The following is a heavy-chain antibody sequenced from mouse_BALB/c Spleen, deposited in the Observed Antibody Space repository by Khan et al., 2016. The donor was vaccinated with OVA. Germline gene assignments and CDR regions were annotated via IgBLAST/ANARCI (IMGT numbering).Heavy chain of an antibody. Sequence: VQLQESGPGLVAPSQSLSITCTVSGFSLTTYGVHWVRQPPEKGLEWLGVIWAGGSTNFNSALMSRLSISKDNSKSQVFLKMNSLQTVDTAMYYCARDRNDGNYWAMDYWGQGTSVTVSS. CDR2: IWAGGST. V-gene: IGHV2-9*02. D-gene: IGHD2-1*01. CDR1: GFSLTTYG. CDR3: ARDRNDGNYWAMDY. J-gene: IGHJ4*01.